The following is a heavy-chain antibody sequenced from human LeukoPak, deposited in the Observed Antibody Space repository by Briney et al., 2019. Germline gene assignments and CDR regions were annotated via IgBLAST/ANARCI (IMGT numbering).Heavy chain of an antibody. Sequence: GGSLRLSCAASGFTFSSYSMNWVRQAPGKGLEWVSSISSSSSYIYYADSVKGRFTISRDNAKNSLYLQMNSLGAEDTALYHCARASRDGYNYYFDYWGQGTLVTVSS. V-gene: IGHV3-21*04. D-gene: IGHD5-24*01. CDR2: ISSSSSYI. CDR1: GFTFSSYS. CDR3: ARASRDGYNYYFDY. J-gene: IGHJ4*02.